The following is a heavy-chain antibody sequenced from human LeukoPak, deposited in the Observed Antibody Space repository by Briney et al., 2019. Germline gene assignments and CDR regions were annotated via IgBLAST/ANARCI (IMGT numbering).Heavy chain of an antibody. CDR3: ARDQTQAGPTTVDH. Sequence: GGSLRLSRVASGFCFSSYWMHWVRQDPGKGLVWVSRISSGGSDTKYVDSVKGRFTIFRDNGKNTLYLEMNRLRVEDTAVYYCARDQTQAGPTTVDHWGKGTQVTVSS. D-gene: IGHD1-14*01. V-gene: IGHV3-74*01. CDR2: ISSGGSDT. J-gene: IGHJ4*02. CDR1: GFCFSSYW.